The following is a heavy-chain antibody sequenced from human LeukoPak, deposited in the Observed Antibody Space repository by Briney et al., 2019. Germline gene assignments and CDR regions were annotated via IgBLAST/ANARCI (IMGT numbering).Heavy chain of an antibody. Sequence: SETLSLTCAVSGYSISSGYYWGWIRQPPGKGLEWIGSIYHSGSTYYNPSLKSRVPISVDTSKDQFSLKLSSVTAADTAVYYCARPNGDYDDAFDIWGQGTMVTVSS. D-gene: IGHD4-17*01. V-gene: IGHV4-38-2*01. CDR2: IYHSGST. CDR3: ARPNGDYDDAFDI. CDR1: GYSISSGYY. J-gene: IGHJ3*02.